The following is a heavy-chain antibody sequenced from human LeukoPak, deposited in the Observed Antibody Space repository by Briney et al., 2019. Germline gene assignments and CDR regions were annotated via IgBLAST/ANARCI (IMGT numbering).Heavy chain of an antibody. D-gene: IGHD4-23*01. CDR2: IYTSGST. CDR3: ARGPYGGKSMYYFDS. CDR1: GGSISSYY. Sequence: SETLSLTCTVSGGSISSYYWSCIRQPAGKGLEWIGRIYTSGSTNYNPSLKSRVTMSVDTSKNQFSLKLSSVTAADTAVYYCARGPYGGKSMYYFDSWGQGTLVTVSS. V-gene: IGHV4-4*07. J-gene: IGHJ4*02.